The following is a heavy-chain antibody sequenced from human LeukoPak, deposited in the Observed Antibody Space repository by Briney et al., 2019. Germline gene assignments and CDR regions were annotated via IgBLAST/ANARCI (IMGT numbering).Heavy chain of an antibody. D-gene: IGHD3-16*02. Sequence: PGGSLRLSCAASGFTFSNAWMSWVSQAPGKGLEWVGRIKSKTDGGTTDYAAPVKGRFTISRDDSKNTLYLQMNSLKTEDTAVYYCTADLSGDYVWGSYRDYWGQGTLVTVSS. CDR1: GFTFSNAW. CDR2: IKSKTDGGTT. CDR3: TADLSGDYVWGSYRDY. V-gene: IGHV3-15*01. J-gene: IGHJ4*02.